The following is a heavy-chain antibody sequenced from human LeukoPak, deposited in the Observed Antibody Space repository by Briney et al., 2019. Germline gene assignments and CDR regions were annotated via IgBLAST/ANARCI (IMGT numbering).Heavy chain of an antibody. Sequence: TSETLSLTCAVYGGSFSAYYWSWIRQSPGKGRQWIAEVNHRGDTNYNPSVKGRVTISVDTSKNQFSLKVTSLTAADTAVYYCARGPTISETGYFDYWGQGTLVTVSS. J-gene: IGHJ4*03. CDR3: ARGPTISETGYFDY. CDR1: GGSFSAYY. D-gene: IGHD1-1*01. CDR2: VNHRGDT. V-gene: IGHV4-34*01.